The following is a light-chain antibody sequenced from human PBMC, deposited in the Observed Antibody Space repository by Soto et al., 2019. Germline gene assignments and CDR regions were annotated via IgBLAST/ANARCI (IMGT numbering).Light chain of an antibody. J-gene: IGKJ1*01. CDR1: QSVSSSY. CDR3: EQYDTWPSRT. Sequence: EIGLTQSPGTLSLSPGERATLSCRASQSVSSSYLAWYQQKPGQAPRLLIYGASSRATGIPDRFSGSGSGTDFTLTINSLQSEDLAVYVWEQYDTWPSRTFGQGTKVDIK. CDR2: GAS. V-gene: IGKV3-20*01.